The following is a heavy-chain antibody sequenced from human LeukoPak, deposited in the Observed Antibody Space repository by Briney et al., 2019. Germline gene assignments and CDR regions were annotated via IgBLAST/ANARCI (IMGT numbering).Heavy chain of an antibody. D-gene: IGHD1-7*01. Sequence: SETLSLTCAVFGGAFSGYYWSWIRQPPGKGRERMGEINHSGSTNYNPSLKSRVTISVDTSKNPSSLKLSSVTAAATAVYYCARSRGYNWNYRIGYGMDIWGQGNTVTVSS. CDR3: ARSRGYNWNYRIGYGMDI. CDR2: INHSGST. V-gene: IGHV4-34*01. CDR1: GGAFSGYY. J-gene: IGHJ6*02.